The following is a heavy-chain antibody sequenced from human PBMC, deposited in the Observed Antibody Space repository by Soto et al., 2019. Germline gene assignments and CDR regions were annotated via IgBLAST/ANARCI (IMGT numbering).Heavy chain of an antibody. CDR1: GYTFTSYY. Sequence: GASVKVSCKASGYTFTSYYMHWVRQAPGQGLEWMGIINPSGGSTSYAQKFQGRVTMTRDTSTSTVYMELSSLRSEDTAVYYCARDIALDCSSTSCTGDAFDIWGQGTMVTVS. V-gene: IGHV1-46*01. CDR3: ARDIALDCSSTSCTGDAFDI. CDR2: INPSGGST. D-gene: IGHD2-2*01. J-gene: IGHJ3*02.